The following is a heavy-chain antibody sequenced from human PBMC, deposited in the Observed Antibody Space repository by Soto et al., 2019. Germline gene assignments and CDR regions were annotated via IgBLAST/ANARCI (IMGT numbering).Heavy chain of an antibody. Sequence: QVQLVQSGAEVKNPGASVKVSCKASGYTFTRYGIDWARQAPRQGLEWMGWINTYNGNTNYAQNVQGRVTLTTDTSTSTAYMELRSLRFNDTAIYYCAMVDVYVTPSPQHVWGQGTTVIVSS. CDR3: AMVDVYVTPSPQHV. CDR1: GYTFTRYG. D-gene: IGHD3-16*01. J-gene: IGHJ6*02. V-gene: IGHV1-18*01. CDR2: INTYNGNT.